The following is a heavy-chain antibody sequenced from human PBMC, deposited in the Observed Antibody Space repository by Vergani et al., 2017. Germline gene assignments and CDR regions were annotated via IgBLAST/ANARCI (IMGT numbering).Heavy chain of an antibody. Sequence: LQLQESGQGLVKPSKTLSLTGAVSGGSIGSGGYSWSWIRQPPGKGLEWIGEINHSGSTNYNPTLKSRVTISVDTSKNQFSLKLSSVTAADTAVYYCARYLAAAGTGGGHKYNWFDPWGQGTLVTVSS. D-gene: IGHD6-13*01. V-gene: IGHV4-30-2*01. CDR3: ARYLAAAGTGGGHKYNWFDP. CDR2: INHSGST. CDR1: GGSIGSGGYS. J-gene: IGHJ5*02.